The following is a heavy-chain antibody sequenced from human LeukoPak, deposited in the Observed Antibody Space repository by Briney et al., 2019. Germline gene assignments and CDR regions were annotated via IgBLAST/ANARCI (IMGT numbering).Heavy chain of an antibody. J-gene: IGHJ4*02. CDR2: INPDGSQK. Sequence: PGGSLRLSCEASGFAFSGNWMSWVGQAPGKGLEWVASINPDGSQKLYVDSVKGRFTISRDNTKSSLYLQMNSLGAEDTAMYYCAKLLGLATTYDSWGQGARVTVSS. CDR3: AKLLGLATTYDS. CDR1: GFAFSGNW. V-gene: IGHV3-7*01. D-gene: IGHD5-24*01.